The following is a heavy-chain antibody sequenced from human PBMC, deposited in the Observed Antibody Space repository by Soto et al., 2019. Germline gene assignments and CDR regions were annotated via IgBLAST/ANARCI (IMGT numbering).Heavy chain of an antibody. D-gene: IGHD6-6*01. V-gene: IGHV3-30*18. Sequence: QVPLVESGGGGVQPGRSLSLSFAASGFTLGDYGINWVRQAPGRGLGGVPVISYDGGNKWYADSVKGRFTISRDNSKNTLYLQMNSLRPGDTAVYYCAKDLQGSSGIDYWGRGTLVTVSS. CDR2: ISYDGGNK. CDR3: AKDLQGSSGIDY. CDR1: GFTLGDYG. J-gene: IGHJ4*02.